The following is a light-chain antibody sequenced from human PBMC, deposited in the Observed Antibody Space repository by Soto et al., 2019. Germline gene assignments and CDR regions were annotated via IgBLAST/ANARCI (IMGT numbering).Light chain of an antibody. J-gene: IGKJ1*01. CDR3: QQYASTRWT. V-gene: IGKV1-6*01. CDR1: QGIRND. CDR2: AAS. Sequence: AIQMTQSPSSLSASVGDRVTITCRASQGIRNDLGWYQQKPGKAPKLLIYAASSLQSGVPSRFSGSGSGTDFTLTISRLQPEDFAVYYCQQYASTRWTFGQGTKVDI.